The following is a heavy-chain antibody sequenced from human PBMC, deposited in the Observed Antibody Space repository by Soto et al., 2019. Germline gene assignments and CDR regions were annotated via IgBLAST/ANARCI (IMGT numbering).Heavy chain of an antibody. J-gene: IGHJ6*02. CDR1: GGTFSSYA. V-gene: IGHV1-69*06. CDR3: ARLWYYGSGIQVISYYYYGMDV. D-gene: IGHD3-10*01. CDR2: IIPIFGTA. Sequence: SVKVSCKASGGTFSSYAISWVRQAPGQGLEWMGGIIPIFGTANYAQKFQGRVTITADKSTSTAYMELSSLRSEDTAMYYCARLWYYGSGIQVISYYYYGMDVWGQGTTVTVSS.